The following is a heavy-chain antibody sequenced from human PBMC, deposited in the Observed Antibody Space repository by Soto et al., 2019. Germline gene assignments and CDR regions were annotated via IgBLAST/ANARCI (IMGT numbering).Heavy chain of an antibody. CDR1: WYTFSTSD. V-gene: IGHV1-18*01. CDR3: ARDWMSTFGAVIGTRGMDV. Sequence: ASVKVSCKASWYTFSTSDITCVRQAPGQGLEWIGWIRDHSGDTKYAQKLQGRVTMTTETSTSTGYMELRSLRPDDTAIYSCARDWMSTFGAVIGTRGMDVWGQGTTVTVSS. CDR2: IRDHSGDT. D-gene: IGHD3-16*02. J-gene: IGHJ6*02.